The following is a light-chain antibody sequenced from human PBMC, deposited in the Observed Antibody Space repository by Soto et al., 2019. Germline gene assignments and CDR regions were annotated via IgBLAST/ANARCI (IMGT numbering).Light chain of an antibody. CDR2: DAS. CDR1: HSVRSK. CDR3: QQYYKWPQT. J-gene: IGKJ1*01. V-gene: IGKV3-15*01. Sequence: EIVMTQSPATLSVSPGERATLSCGASHSVRSKLAWYQQKPGQAPRLLIYDASTRATGVPARFRGSGSETEFTLTISSLQSEDFAVYHCQQYYKWPQTFGQGTKVEIK.